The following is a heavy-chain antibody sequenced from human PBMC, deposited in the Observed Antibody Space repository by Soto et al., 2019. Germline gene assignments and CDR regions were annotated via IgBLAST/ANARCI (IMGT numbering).Heavy chain of an antibody. V-gene: IGHV3-11*01. J-gene: IGHJ4*02. CDR2: ISSGGSSR. CDR3: ARQGDSRTWYGPDTVDHFGLDF. D-gene: IGHD6-13*01. CDR1: GFTFSDCY. Sequence: GGSLRLSCAASGFTFSDCYMSWIRRAPGKGLEWIAYISSGGSSRLYADSVKGRFTISRDNAKDSLYLQMNTLRAEDTAVYYCARQGDSRTWYGPDTVDHFGLDFWGQGTLVTVSS.